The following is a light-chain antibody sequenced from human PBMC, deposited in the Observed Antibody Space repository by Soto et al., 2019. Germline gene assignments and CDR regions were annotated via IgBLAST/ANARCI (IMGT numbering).Light chain of an antibody. CDR1: QSIDSW. V-gene: IGKV1-5*03. CDR2: KAS. Sequence: DIQMTQSHSTLAASVGDRVTITVRASQSIDSWLAWYQHKPGKAPKLLIFKASTLETGVPSRFSGSGSETEFTLTISSLQPDDSATYYCQPYNSYSRTFGQGTKVDI. J-gene: IGKJ1*01. CDR3: QPYNSYSRT.